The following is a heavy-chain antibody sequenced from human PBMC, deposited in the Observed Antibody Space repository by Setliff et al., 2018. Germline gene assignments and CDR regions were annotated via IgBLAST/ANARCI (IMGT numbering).Heavy chain of an antibody. J-gene: IGHJ4*02. D-gene: IGHD7-27*01. V-gene: IGHV4-61*02. CDR3: AKFGPLDLTGDWAFDN. Sequence: PSQTLSLTCAVSGGSITSGSYSWSWIRQPAGVGLEWIGRLHTSGTTDYNPSLKGRVTISADTSTNHFSLKLTSVTAADTAVYYCAKFGPLDLTGDWAFDNWGQGTLVTVSS. CDR1: GGSITSGSYS. CDR2: LHTSGTT.